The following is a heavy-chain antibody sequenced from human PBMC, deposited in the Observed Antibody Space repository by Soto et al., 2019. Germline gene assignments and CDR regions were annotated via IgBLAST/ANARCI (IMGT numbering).Heavy chain of an antibody. Sequence: QITLRESGPSLVKPTETLTLTCTFSGFSLTTTGVGVGWLRQPPGKALEWLAVVFWDGGERYSPSLKSRVTITKDTSKDQVVLTMTNIDPADTSTYDCTQVYGSGRWGWYFHSWGQGTLVTVSS. CDR1: GFSLTTTGVG. V-gene: IGHV2-5*02. CDR2: VFWDGGE. CDR3: TQVYGSGRWGWYFHS. D-gene: IGHD1-26*01. J-gene: IGHJ4*02.